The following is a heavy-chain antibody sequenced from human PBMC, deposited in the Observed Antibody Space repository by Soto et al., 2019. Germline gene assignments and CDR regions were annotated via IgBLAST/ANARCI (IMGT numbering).Heavy chain of an antibody. D-gene: IGHD2-15*01. CDR3: ARVGGGYCSGGSCPKGWFDP. J-gene: IGHJ5*02. CDR1: GGSISSYY. CDR2: IYYSGST. Sequence: PSETLSLTCTVSGGSISSYYWSWIRQPPGKGLEWIGYIYYSGSTNYNPSLKSRVTISVDTSKNQFSLKLSSVTAADTAVYYCARVGGGYCSGGSCPKGWFDPWGQGTLVTVSS. V-gene: IGHV4-59*01.